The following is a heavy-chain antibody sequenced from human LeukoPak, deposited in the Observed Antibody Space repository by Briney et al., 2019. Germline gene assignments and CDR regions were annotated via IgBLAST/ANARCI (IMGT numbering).Heavy chain of an antibody. V-gene: IGHV3-48*02. CDR1: GFTFSSYS. Sequence: GGSLRLSCAASGFTFSSYSVNWVRQAPGKGLEWVSYISSSSTIYYADSVKGRFTISRDNAKNSLYLQMNSLRDEDTAVYYCASVVVTAISPFEFDYWGQGTLVTVSS. D-gene: IGHD2-21*02. CDR2: ISSSSTI. J-gene: IGHJ4*02. CDR3: ASVVVTAISPFEFDY.